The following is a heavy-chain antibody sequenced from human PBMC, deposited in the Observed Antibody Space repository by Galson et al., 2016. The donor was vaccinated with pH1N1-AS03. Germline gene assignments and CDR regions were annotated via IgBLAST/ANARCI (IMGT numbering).Heavy chain of an antibody. V-gene: IGHV1-69*13. Sequence: SVKVSCKASGGTFGHYAVSWVRLAPGQGLEWLGAIAPVFGTTNYAQTFQGRLTITADASTSTANMELSGLRLDDTALYYCTRDGAAHDYYYYGMDGWGQGTTVTVSS. CDR3: TRDGAAHDYYYYGMDG. CDR1: GGTFGHYA. J-gene: IGHJ6*02. D-gene: IGHD6-6*01. CDR2: IAPVFGTT.